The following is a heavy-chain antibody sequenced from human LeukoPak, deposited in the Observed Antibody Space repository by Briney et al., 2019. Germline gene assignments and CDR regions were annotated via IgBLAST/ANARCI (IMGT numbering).Heavy chain of an antibody. CDR2: IIPIFSTA. V-gene: IGHV1-69*05. CDR1: GGTFSSYA. CDR3: ARAWYSNYFEYNWFDP. Sequence: SVKVSCKASGGTFSSYAISWVRQAPGQGLEWMGGIIPIFSTANYAQKFQGRVTITTDESTSTAYMELSSLRSEDTAVYYCARAWYSNYFEYNWFDPWGQGTLVTVSS. D-gene: IGHD4-11*01. J-gene: IGHJ5*02.